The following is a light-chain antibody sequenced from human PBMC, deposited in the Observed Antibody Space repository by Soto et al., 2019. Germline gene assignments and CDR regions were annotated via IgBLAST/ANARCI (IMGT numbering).Light chain of an antibody. Sequence: QSVLTQPPSVTAAPGQRVTISCTGSNSSIGAGYDVHWYQQIPGRAPKLLIYEVTKRPAGVPDRFSGSKSGNTASLTVSGLQAEDEADYYCSSDAGNYNYVFGTGTKGTVL. V-gene: IGLV1-40*01. CDR2: EVT. CDR3: SSDAGNYNYV. CDR1: NSSIGAGYD. J-gene: IGLJ1*01.